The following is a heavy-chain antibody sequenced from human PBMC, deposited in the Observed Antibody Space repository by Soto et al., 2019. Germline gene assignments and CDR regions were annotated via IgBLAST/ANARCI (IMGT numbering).Heavy chain of an antibody. CDR3: AKFYWISTMCQAPAAKSTGGFEI. CDR2: ISGSGVST. V-gene: IGHV3-23*01. Sequence: EPQLLESGGGLAHPGGSLRLSCGASGFTFSSYAMSWVRQAPGKGLEWVAAISGSGVSTYYADSVRGRSTISRDNSKKTLDLQMNSLRAEDTAVYYCAKFYWISTMCQAPAAKSTGGFEIWGQGTLVTVSS. J-gene: IGHJ3*02. D-gene: IGHD2-2*01. CDR1: GFTFSSYA.